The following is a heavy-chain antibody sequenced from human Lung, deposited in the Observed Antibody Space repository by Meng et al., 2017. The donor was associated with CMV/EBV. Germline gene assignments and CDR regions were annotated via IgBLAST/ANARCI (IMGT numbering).Heavy chain of an antibody. D-gene: IGHD3-10*01. Sequence: QVQLVQSGAEGKKPGASVKVSCKASVYICSGYHIQWVRQSPGQWLEWMGWINPHSGGTAYAQKFQGRVTMTSDTSISTAYMELTSLRSDDTAIYYCARQGNKDYYYGSGNYYNNWFDTWGQGTLVTVSS. CDR1: VYICSGYH. V-gene: IGHV1-2*02. CDR3: ARQGNKDYYYGSGNYYNNWFDT. CDR2: INPHSGGT. J-gene: IGHJ5*02.